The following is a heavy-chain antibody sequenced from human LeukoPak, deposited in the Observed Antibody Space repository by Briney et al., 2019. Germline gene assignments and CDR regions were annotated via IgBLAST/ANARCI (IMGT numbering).Heavy chain of an antibody. CDR3: ARSLTIFGVVTD. Sequence: SETLSLTCTVSGGSISSGDYYWSRIRQPPGKGLEWIGYIYYSGSTYYNPSLKSRVTISVDTSKNQFSLKLSSVTAADTAVYYCARSLTIFGVVTDWGQGTLVTVSS. D-gene: IGHD3-3*01. CDR2: IYYSGST. J-gene: IGHJ4*02. CDR1: GGSISSGDYY. V-gene: IGHV4-30-4*08.